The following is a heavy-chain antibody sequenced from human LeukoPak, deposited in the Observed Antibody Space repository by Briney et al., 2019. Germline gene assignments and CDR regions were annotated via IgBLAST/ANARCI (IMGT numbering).Heavy chain of an antibody. D-gene: IGHD3-10*01. CDR2: MYSSGST. Sequence: PSETLSLTCTVSGGSVSSGSHYWSWIRQPPGKELEWIGYMYSSGSTNYNPSLKSRVTISIDTSKNQLSLKLSSVSAADTAVYYCARDPGFGEFPWAQGTLVTVSS. CDR3: ARDPGFGEFP. CDR1: GGSVSSGSHY. J-gene: IGHJ5*02. V-gene: IGHV4-61*01.